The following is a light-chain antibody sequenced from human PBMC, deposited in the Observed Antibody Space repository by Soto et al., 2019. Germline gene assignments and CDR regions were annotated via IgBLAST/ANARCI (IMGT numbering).Light chain of an antibody. CDR2: DAS. Sequence: EIVMTQAPATLSVSPGERSTLSCMASQSVSSNLAWYQQKPGQAPXXLXXDASNRATGIPARFSGSGSGTDFTLTISSLEPEDFAGYYCQQRSNWPPSITFGQGTRLEIK. J-gene: IGKJ5*01. CDR3: QQRSNWPPSIT. V-gene: IGKV3-11*01. CDR1: QSVSSN.